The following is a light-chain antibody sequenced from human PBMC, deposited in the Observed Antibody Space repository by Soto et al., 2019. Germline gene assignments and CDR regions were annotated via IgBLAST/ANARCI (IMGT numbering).Light chain of an antibody. J-gene: IGKJ1*01. CDR2: GAS. CDR1: QSVSSN. V-gene: IGKV3-15*01. Sequence: EIVMTQSPATLSVSPGERATLSCRASQSVSSNLAWYQQKPGQAPRLLIYGASPRATGIPARFSGSGSVTEFTLTISSLQSEDFAVYYCQQYNNWPRTFGQGTKVEIK. CDR3: QQYNNWPRT.